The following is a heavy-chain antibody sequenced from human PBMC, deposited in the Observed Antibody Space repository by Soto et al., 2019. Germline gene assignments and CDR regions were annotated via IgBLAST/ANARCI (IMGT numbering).Heavy chain of an antibody. CDR3: ARDIAAAARGYYYGMDV. D-gene: IGHD6-13*01. Sequence: PGGSLRLSCAASGFTFSSYGMHWVRQAPGKGLEWVAVISYDGSNKYYADSVKGRFTISRDNSKNTLYLQMNSLRAEGTAVYYCARDIAAAARGYYYGMDVWGQGTTVTVSS. J-gene: IGHJ6*02. V-gene: IGHV3-30*03. CDR2: ISYDGSNK. CDR1: GFTFSSYG.